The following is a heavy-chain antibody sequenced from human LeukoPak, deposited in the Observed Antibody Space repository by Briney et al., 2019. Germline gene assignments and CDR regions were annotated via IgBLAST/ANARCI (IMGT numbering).Heavy chain of an antibody. CDR1: GFTFSSYA. CDR3: ARDGFRSDSSGYYFYNWFDP. CDR2: ISYDGSNK. D-gene: IGHD3-22*01. V-gene: IGHV3-30*04. Sequence: GGSLRLSCAASGFTFSSYAMHWVRQASRKGLEWVAVISYDGSNKYYADSVKGRFTISRDNSKNTLYLQMSSLRAEDTAVYYCARDGFRSDSSGYYFYNWFDPWGQGTLVTVSS. J-gene: IGHJ5*02.